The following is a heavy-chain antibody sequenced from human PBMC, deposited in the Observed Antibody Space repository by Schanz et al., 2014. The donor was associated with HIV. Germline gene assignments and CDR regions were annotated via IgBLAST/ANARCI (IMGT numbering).Heavy chain of an antibody. CDR1: GLTLSSYG. Sequence: EVQVLESGGDLVQPGGSLRLSCAASGLTLSSYGMSWVRQAPGKGLEWVSSTSGGSGSTFYADSVKGRFTISRDNSKNTVYLQMTGLRAEDTAIYYCARGYPFDYWGQGTLVTVSS. J-gene: IGHJ4*02. V-gene: IGHV3-23*01. CDR3: ARGYPFDY. D-gene: IGHD3-16*02. CDR2: TSGGSGST.